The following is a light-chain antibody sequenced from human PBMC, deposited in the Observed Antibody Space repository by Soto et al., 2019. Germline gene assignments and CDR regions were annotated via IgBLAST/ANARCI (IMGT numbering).Light chain of an antibody. CDR1: QSVSSD. Sequence: EIVITQSPATLSVSPGERATLSCRASQSVSSDLAWYHQKPGQAPRLLIYGASTRETGIRARFSGSGSGTEFTLTINSLQSEDVAVYYCQQYNNLPRTFGQGTKVDIK. V-gene: IGKV3-15*01. CDR2: GAS. J-gene: IGKJ1*01. CDR3: QQYNNLPRT.